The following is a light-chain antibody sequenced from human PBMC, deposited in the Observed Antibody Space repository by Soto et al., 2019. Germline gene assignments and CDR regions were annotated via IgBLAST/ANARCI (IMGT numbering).Light chain of an antibody. Sequence: EIVLTQSPATLSLSPGEGATLSCRASQSVSSFLAWYQQKPGQAPRLLIYDASNRATGIPARFSGSGSGTDFTLAISSLETEDFAVYYCQQRSHWPLTFGGRTKVEIK. V-gene: IGKV3-11*01. J-gene: IGKJ4*01. CDR1: QSVSSF. CDR3: QQRSHWPLT. CDR2: DAS.